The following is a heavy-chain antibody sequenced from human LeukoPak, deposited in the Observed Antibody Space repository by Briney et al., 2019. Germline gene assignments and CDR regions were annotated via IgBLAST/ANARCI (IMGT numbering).Heavy chain of an antibody. Sequence: ASVKVSCKASGYTFTSYGISWVRQAPGQGREWMGWISAYNGNTNYAQKFQGRVTMTEDTSTDTAYMELSSLRSEDTAVYYCAAAAGTWNWFDPWGQGTLVTVSS. CDR1: GYTFTSYG. V-gene: IGHV1-18*01. J-gene: IGHJ5*02. D-gene: IGHD6-13*01. CDR2: ISAYNGNT. CDR3: AAAAGTWNWFDP.